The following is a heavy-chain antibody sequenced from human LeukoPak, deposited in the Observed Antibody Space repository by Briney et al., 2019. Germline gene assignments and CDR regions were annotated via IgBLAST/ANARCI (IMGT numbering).Heavy chain of an antibody. V-gene: IGHV3-30*18. CDR2: ISYDGSNK. CDR3: AKEGRWLRNYYYYMDV. D-gene: IGHD5-12*01. Sequence: GGSLRLSRAASGFTLSSYDMHWVRQAPGKGLEWVAVISYDGSNKYYADSVKGRFTISRDNSKNTLFLQMNSLRAEDTAVYYCAKEGRWLRNYYYYMDVWGKGTTVTVSS. J-gene: IGHJ6*03. CDR1: GFTLSSYD.